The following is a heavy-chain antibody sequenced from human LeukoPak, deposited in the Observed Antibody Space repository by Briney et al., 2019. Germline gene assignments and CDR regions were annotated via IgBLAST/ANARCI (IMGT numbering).Heavy chain of an antibody. V-gene: IGHV3-23*01. Sequence: GGSLRLSCAASGFTFSSYAMSWVRQAPGKGLEWVSAISGSGGSTYYADSVKGRFTISRDNAKNSMYLQMNSLRVEDTAVYYCARDQGYTYAMAWGQGTLVTVSS. CDR2: ISGSGGST. J-gene: IGHJ5*02. CDR1: GFTFSSYA. D-gene: IGHD5-18*01. CDR3: ARDQGYTYAMA.